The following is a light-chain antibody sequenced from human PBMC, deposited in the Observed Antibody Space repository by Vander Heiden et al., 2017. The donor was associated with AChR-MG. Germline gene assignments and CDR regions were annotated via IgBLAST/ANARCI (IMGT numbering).Light chain of an antibody. V-gene: IGKV1-39*01. CDR1: QTVTTK. Sequence: DFQMTQAPSSLSASVGDSVTITCRASQTVTTKLNWYQQKPGKAPKLLIYAASKLQSGVPSRFSGRGSGTDFSLTINRLQPEDSATYYCQQGYGPYTFGGGTKVEIK. CDR3: QQGYGPYT. J-gene: IGKJ4*01. CDR2: AAS.